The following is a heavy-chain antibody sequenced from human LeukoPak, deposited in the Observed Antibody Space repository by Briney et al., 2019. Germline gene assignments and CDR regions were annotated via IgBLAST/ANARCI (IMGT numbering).Heavy chain of an antibody. D-gene: IGHD4-17*01. CDR2: ISSSSSCI. J-gene: IGHJ4*02. Sequence: GGSLRLSCAASGFTFSSYSMNWVRQAPGKGLEWVSSISSSSSCIYYADSVKGRFTISRDNAKNSLYLQMNSLRAEDTAVYYCARVNDYGDYGYWGQGTLVTVSS. CDR1: GFTFSSYS. CDR3: ARVNDYGDYGY. V-gene: IGHV3-21*01.